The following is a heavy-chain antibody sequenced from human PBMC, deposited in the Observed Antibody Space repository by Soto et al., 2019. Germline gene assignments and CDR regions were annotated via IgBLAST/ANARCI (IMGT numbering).Heavy chain of an antibody. CDR1: GGSISSSYY. CDR2: IYSSGST. J-gene: IGHJ2*01. CDR3: ARQGLGNGYTPFAAFDR. Sequence: QLLLQESGPGLVRPSETLSLTCTVSGGSISSSYYCGWIRQPPGKGLEWIGSIYSSGSTSYSPSLKSRVAISIDTSQNFFSLKLSSVTAADTAIYDCARQGLGNGYTPFAAFDRWGRGTLVAVSS. D-gene: IGHD5-12*01. V-gene: IGHV4-39*02.